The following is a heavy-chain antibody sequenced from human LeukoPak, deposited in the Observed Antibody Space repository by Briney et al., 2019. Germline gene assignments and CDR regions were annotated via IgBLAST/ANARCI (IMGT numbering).Heavy chain of an antibody. J-gene: IGHJ4*02. CDR2: INPSGGGT. Sequence: GASVKVSCKASGYTFTNYYMHWVRQAPGQGLEWMGIINPSGGGTTYAQKSQGRLTMTRDTSTSTVYMELSSLRSEDSAVYYCAREIGPRQLHLWGSAFDYWGQGTLVTVSS. D-gene: IGHD5-18*01. V-gene: IGHV1-46*01. CDR3: AREIGPRQLHLWGSAFDY. CDR1: GYTFTNYY.